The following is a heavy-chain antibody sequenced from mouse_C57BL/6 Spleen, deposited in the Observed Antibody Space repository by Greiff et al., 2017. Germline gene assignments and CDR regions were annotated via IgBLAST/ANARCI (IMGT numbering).Heavy chain of an antibody. CDR1: GYTFTDYN. D-gene: IGHD2-1*01. V-gene: IGHV1-22*01. Sequence: VQLQQSGPELVKPGASVKMSCKASGYTFTDYNMHWVKQSHGKSLEWIGYINPNNGGTSYNQKFKGKATLTVNKSSSTAYMELRSLTSEDSAVYYCARGIYYGNPIDYWGQGTTLTVSS. J-gene: IGHJ2*01. CDR3: ARGIYYGNPIDY. CDR2: INPNNGGT.